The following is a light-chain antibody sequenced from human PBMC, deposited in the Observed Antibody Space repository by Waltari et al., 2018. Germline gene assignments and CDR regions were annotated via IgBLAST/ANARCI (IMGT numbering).Light chain of an antibody. J-gene: IGKJ1*01. CDR2: WAS. Sequence: QSVLYNSNDKTYLAWYQQKPGQPPKLLIYWASTRESGVSDRFSGSGSGTDFTLTISSLQAEDVAVYYCQQYYRSRTFGQGTKVEIK. CDR3: QQYYRSRT. CDR1: QSVLYNSNDKTY. V-gene: IGKV4-1*01.